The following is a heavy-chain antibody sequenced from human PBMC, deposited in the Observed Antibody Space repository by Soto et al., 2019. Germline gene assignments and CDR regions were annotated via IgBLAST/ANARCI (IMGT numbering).Heavy chain of an antibody. V-gene: IGHV3-74*01. J-gene: IGHJ3*01. CDR1: GFTFSSYW. Sequence: GGSLRLSCAASGFTFSSYWMHWLLQAPGKGLVWVSRINSDGSSTSYAESVKGRFTISRDNAKNTLYLQMNSLRGEDKAVYCCASSFQGARWGQGTMVTVSS. CDR2: INSDGSST. D-gene: IGHD2-2*01. CDR3: ASSFQGAR.